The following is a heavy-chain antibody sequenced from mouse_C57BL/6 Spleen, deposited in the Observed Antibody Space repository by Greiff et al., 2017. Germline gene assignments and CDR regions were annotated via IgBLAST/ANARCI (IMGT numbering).Heavy chain of an antibody. CDR2: IPPNSGST. CDR3: AREETGPSYYAMDY. V-gene: IGHV1-64*01. J-gene: IGHJ4*01. CDR1: GYTFTSYW. D-gene: IGHD4-1*01. Sequence: VQLQQPGAELVKPGASVKLSCKASGYTFTSYWMHWVKQRPGQGLEWIGMIPPNSGSTNYNEKFKSKATLTVDKSSSTAYMQLSSLTSEDSAVYYCAREETGPSYYAMDYWGQGTSVTVSS.